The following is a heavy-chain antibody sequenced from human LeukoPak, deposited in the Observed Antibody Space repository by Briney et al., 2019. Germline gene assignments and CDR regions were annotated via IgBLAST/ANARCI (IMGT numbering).Heavy chain of an antibody. Sequence: GGSLRLSCSASGFTFSTYAMHWVRQAPGKGLEYVSAISTNGGATDYADSVKGRFTISRDNSKNTLYLQMSSLRAEDTAVYYCARDFTVLTYYYYGIDVWGQGTTVTVSS. CDR1: GFTFSTYA. J-gene: IGHJ6*02. V-gene: IGHV3-64D*09. CDR3: ARDFTVLTYYYYGIDV. D-gene: IGHD4-17*01. CDR2: ISTNGGAT.